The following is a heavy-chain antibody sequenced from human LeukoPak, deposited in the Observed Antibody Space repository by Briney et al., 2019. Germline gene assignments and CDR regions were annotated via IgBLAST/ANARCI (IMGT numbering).Heavy chain of an antibody. CDR3: SRGAISGGPLARYPRNY. V-gene: IGHV4-34*01. D-gene: IGHD3-3*01. J-gene: IGHJ4*02. CDR1: GGSFSGYY. CDR2: INHSGST. Sequence: SETLSLTCAVYGGSFSGYYWSWIRQPPGKGLEWIGEINHSGSTNYNPSLKSRVTISVDTSKNQFSLKLSSVTAANTAVYYCSRGAISGGPLARYPRNYWGQGTLVTVSS.